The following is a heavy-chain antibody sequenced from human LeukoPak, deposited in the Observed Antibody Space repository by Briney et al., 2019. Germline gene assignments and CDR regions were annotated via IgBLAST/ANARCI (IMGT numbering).Heavy chain of an antibody. D-gene: IGHD3-22*01. CDR2: CNPEDGET. V-gene: IGHV1-24*01. CDR3: TREDPGIVVVHDY. J-gene: IGHJ4*02. Sequence: GASVKVSCKVSGYTLTELSMHWVRQAPGKGPEWMGGCNPEDGETIYAQKFQGRVTMTRDTSISTAYMELSRLRSDDTAVYYCTREDPGIVVVHDYWGQGTLVTVSS. CDR1: GYTLTELS.